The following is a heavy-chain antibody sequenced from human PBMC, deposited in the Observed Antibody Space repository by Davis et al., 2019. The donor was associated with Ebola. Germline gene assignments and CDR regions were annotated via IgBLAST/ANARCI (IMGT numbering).Heavy chain of an antibody. CDR3: ARARFVTSFVAVPTTRWFDP. D-gene: IGHD2-2*01. Sequence: ASVKVSCKASGYTFTSYYIHWVRQAPGQGLEWMGRINPDSGGTDYAQKFQGRVTMTWDTPINTAYMELRRLTSDDTAVYYCARARFVTSFVAVPTTRWFDPWGQGTLVSVSS. V-gene: IGHV1-2*06. J-gene: IGHJ5*02. CDR1: GYTFTSYY. CDR2: INPDSGGT.